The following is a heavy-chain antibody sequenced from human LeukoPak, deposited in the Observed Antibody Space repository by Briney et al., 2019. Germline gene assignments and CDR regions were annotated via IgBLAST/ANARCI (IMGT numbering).Heavy chain of an antibody. CDR2: IKQDGSEK. D-gene: IGHD2-2*01. J-gene: IGHJ4*02. Sequence: GGSLRLSCAASGFTFSSYWMSWVRQAPGKGLEWVANIKQDGSEKYYVDSVKGRFTISRDNAKNSLYLQMNSLRAEDTAVYYCARVVVVPAVFYFDYWGQGTLVTVSS. CDR1: GFTFSSYW. V-gene: IGHV3-7*01. CDR3: ARVVVVPAVFYFDY.